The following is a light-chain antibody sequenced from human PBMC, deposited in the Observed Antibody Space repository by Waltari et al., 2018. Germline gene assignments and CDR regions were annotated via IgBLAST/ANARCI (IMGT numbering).Light chain of an antibody. CDR2: EVS. Sequence: QSALTQPASVSGSPGQSITISCTGTSSDVGSYNLFSWYHQHPGKAPKLMIYEVSKRPSGVSNRFSGSKSGNTASLTISGLQAEDEADYYCCSYAGSSTLYVFGTGTKVTVL. J-gene: IGLJ1*01. CDR3: CSYAGSSTLYV. CDR1: SSDVGSYNL. V-gene: IGLV2-23*02.